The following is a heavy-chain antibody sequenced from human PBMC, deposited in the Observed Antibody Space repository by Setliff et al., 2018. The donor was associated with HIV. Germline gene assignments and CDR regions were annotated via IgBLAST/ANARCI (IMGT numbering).Heavy chain of an antibody. J-gene: IGHJ6*03. CDR2: INSGGSTT. Sequence: PGGSLRLSCAASGFTLSNYWMHWVRQAPGKGPVWVSRINSGGSTTNYADSVKGRFTISRDNAKNTLYLQMSSLRAEDTAVYYCARSGVDIVVLPAAINYYYYMDVWGKGTPVTVSS. V-gene: IGHV3-74*01. CDR1: GFTLSNYW. D-gene: IGHD2-2*02. CDR3: ARSGVDIVVLPAAINYYYYMDV.